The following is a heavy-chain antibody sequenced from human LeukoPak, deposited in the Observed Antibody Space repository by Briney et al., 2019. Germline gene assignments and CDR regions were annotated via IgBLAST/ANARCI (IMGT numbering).Heavy chain of an antibody. V-gene: IGHV3-7*03. D-gene: IGHD3-22*01. CDR3: AKDGPNLPYYHDSSGQNFDY. J-gene: IGHJ4*02. Sequence: PGGSLRLSCAASGFTFSSYWMSWVRQAPGKGLEWVANIKQDGSEKYYVDSVKGRFTISRDNSKNTLYLQMNGLRAEDTAVYYCAKDGPNLPYYHDSSGQNFDYWGQGTLVTVSS. CDR1: GFTFSSYW. CDR2: IKQDGSEK.